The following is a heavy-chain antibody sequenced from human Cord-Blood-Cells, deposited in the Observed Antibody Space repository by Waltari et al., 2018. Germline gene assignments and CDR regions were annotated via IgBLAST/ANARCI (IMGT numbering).Heavy chain of an antibody. CDR3: ARDLSADY. CDR2: IKQDGSEK. Sequence: EVQLVESGGGLVQPGGSLRLSCAASGFTFSSNWMSWVRQAPGKGLEWVANIKQDGSEKYYVDSVKGRFTISRDNAKNSLYLQMNSLRAEDTAVYYCARDLSADYWGQGTLVTVSS. J-gene: IGHJ4*02. D-gene: IGHD3-3*02. CDR1: GFTFSSNW. V-gene: IGHV3-7*01.